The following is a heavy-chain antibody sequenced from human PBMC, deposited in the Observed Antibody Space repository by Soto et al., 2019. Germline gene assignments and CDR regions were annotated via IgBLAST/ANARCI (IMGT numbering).Heavy chain of an antibody. CDR3: AKSLSGLVACGDFNY. Sequence: EVQLLESGGGLVQPGGSLRLSCAASGFTFSSYAMNWVRQAPGKGLEWVAEVSGSGTITYYSPSVKGRFTISSDSSKHTFYLQMYSLRADDTAIYYCAKSLSGLVACGDFNYWGQGALVTVSS. CDR1: GFTFSSYA. D-gene: IGHD5-12*01. J-gene: IGHJ4*02. V-gene: IGHV3-23*01. CDR2: VSGSGTIT.